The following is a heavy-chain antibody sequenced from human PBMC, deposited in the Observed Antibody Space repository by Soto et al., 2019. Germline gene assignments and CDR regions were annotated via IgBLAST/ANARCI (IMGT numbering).Heavy chain of an antibody. CDR1: GFSLNARGGG. V-gene: IGHV2-5*02. D-gene: IGHD1-26*01. CDR2: VYWDEDT. J-gene: IGHJ4*02. CDR3: SHTAPSHRLGPHFDY. Sequence: GPTLGNPTQTLTLTCTFSGFSLNARGGGGVWICEPRGRAVESVAVVYWDEDTWYSPSLTSRLTTTKYTAKDQVVLTMTNVDAVDTATYYCSHTAPSHRLGPHFDYWGQGTLVTVSS.